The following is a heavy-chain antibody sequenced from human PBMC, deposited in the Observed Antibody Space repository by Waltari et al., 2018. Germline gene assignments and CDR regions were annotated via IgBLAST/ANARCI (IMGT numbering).Heavy chain of an antibody. Sequence: QVQLVESGGGVVQPGRSLRLSCAASGFTFSSYAMHWVRQAPGKGLEWVAVISYDGSNKYYADSVKGRFTISRDNSKNTLYLQMNSLRAEDTAVYYCPYSIGQRWFDPWGQGTLVTVSS. V-gene: IGHV3-30-3*01. CDR3: PYSIGQRWFDP. CDR1: GFTFSSYA. D-gene: IGHD6-19*01. J-gene: IGHJ5*02. CDR2: ISYDGSNK.